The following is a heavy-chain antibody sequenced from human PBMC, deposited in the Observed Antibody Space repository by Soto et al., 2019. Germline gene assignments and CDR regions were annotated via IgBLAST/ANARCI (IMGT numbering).Heavy chain of an antibody. J-gene: IGHJ3*02. CDR2: ISSSSSTI. CDR3: ARSIFYGKAFDI. Sequence: GGSLRLSCAASGFTFSSYSMNWVRQAPGKGLEWVSYISSSSSTIYYADSVKGRFTISRDNAKTSLYLQMNSLRAEDTAVYYCARSIFYGKAFDIWGQGTMVTVSS. V-gene: IGHV3-48*04. CDR1: GFTFSSYS. D-gene: IGHD4-17*01.